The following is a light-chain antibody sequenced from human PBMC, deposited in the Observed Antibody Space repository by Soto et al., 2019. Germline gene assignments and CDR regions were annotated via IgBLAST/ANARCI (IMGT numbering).Light chain of an antibody. CDR2: GAS. J-gene: IGKJ1*01. CDR1: QRVSSNY. V-gene: IGKV3-20*01. CDR3: QQYGSSPWT. Sequence: EIVLTQSPGTLSLSPGERATLSCRASQRVSSNYLAWYQQKPGQAPRLLIYGASNSATGIPDRFSGSGSGTDFTLTISRLEPEDFAVYYCQQYGSSPWTFGHGTKVEIK.